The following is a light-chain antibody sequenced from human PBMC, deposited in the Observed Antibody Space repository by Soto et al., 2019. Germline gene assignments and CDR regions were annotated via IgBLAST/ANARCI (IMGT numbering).Light chain of an antibody. J-gene: IGKJ5*01. CDR3: QNYNSALT. V-gene: IGKV1-27*01. CDR1: QGISDY. CDR2: AAS. Sequence: DIQMTQSPSSLSASVGDRVTITCRASQGISDYLAWYQQKPGKVPKLLIYAASTLQSGVPSRFSGSGSGTEFTLTISSLQPEDVATYYCQNYNSALTCGQGTRLEIK.